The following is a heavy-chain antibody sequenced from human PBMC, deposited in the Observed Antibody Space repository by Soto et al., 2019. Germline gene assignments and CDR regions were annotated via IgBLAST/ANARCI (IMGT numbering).Heavy chain of an antibody. CDR3: ASPKIAFYNWFDP. CDR1: GGSISSSSYY. V-gene: IGHV4-39*01. D-gene: IGHD3-3*02. Sequence: SETLSLTCTVSGGSISSSSYYWGWIRQPPGKGLEWIGSIYYSGSTYYNPSLKSRVAISVDTSKNQFSLKLSSVTAADTAVYYCASPKIAFYNWFDPWGQGTLVTVSS. CDR2: IYYSGST. J-gene: IGHJ5*02.